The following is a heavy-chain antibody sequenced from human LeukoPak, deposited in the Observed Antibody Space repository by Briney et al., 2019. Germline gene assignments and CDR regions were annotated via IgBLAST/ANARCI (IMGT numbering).Heavy chain of an antibody. Sequence: ASVKVSCKASGYTFTGYYLHWVRQAPGQGLEWMGGINPNTGDATYAQDFQGRVAMTRDTSLRTAYMDLSRLKSDDTAVYYCARDGRRGGDFDYWGQGTLVTVSS. CDR3: ARDGRRGGDFDY. V-gene: IGHV1-2*02. J-gene: IGHJ4*02. CDR1: GYTFTGYY. D-gene: IGHD3-10*01. CDR2: INPNTGDA.